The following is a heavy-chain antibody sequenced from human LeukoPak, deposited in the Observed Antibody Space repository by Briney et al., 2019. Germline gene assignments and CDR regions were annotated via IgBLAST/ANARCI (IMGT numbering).Heavy chain of an antibody. Sequence: ASVKVSCXASGYTFTSYDINWVRQATGQGLEWMGWMNPNSGNTGYAQKFQGRVTMTRNTSISTAYMELSSLSSEDTAVYYCARGQGSHGQQLGDYWGQGTLVTVSS. V-gene: IGHV1-8*01. CDR3: ARGQGSHGQQLGDY. CDR1: GYTFTSYD. D-gene: IGHD6-13*01. J-gene: IGHJ4*02. CDR2: MNPNSGNT.